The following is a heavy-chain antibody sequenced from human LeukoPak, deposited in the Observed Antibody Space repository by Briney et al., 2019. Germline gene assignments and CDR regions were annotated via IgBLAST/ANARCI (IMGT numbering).Heavy chain of an antibody. CDR3: ASLKNSYDSSGYLVTDAFDI. J-gene: IGHJ3*02. D-gene: IGHD3-22*01. Sequence: GSSVKVSCKASGGTFSSYAISWVRQAPGQGREWMGGIIPIFGTANYAQKFQGRVTITADESTSTAYMELSSLRSEDTAVYYCASLKNSYDSSGYLVTDAFDIWGQGTMVTVSS. CDR1: GGTFSSYA. CDR2: IIPIFGTA. V-gene: IGHV1-69*01.